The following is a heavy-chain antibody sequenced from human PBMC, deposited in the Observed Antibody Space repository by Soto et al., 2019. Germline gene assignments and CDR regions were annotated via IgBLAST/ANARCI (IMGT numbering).Heavy chain of an antibody. Sequence: ASVKVSCKASGYTFTSYYMHWVRQAPGQGLEWMGIINPSGGSTSYAQKFQGRVTITRDTSTSTVYMEMSSVMSEDTAVYYCARENMDDGTAVPYIRGQRTMVTVSS. CDR1: GYTFTSYY. CDR3: ARENMDDGTAVPYI. V-gene: IGHV1-46*01. J-gene: IGHJ3*01. CDR2: INPSGGST. D-gene: IGHD2-21*02.